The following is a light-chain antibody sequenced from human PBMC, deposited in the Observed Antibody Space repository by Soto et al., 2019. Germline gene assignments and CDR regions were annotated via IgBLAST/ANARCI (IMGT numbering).Light chain of an antibody. CDR3: QVCDSSSDHPYV. V-gene: IGLV3-21*02. CDR2: DDS. Sequence: SYELTQPPSVSVAPGQTVRITCGGNNIGSKSVHWYQQKQGQAPVLVVYDDSDRPSGIPERFSGSNSGNTATLTISRVEAGDEAYYYCQVCDSSSDHPYVFGTGTKLTVL. J-gene: IGLJ1*01. CDR1: NIGSKS.